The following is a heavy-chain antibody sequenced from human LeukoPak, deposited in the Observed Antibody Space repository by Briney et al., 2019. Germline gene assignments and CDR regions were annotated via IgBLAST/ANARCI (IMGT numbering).Heavy chain of an antibody. V-gene: IGHV4-30-4*01. CDR1: GGSISSGDYY. CDR3: ARTSRTGEPEYFQH. D-gene: IGHD2-8*02. CDR2: IYYSGST. J-gene: IGHJ1*01. Sequence: SPTLSLTCTVSGGSISSGDYYWSWIRQPPGKGLEWIGYIYYSGSTYYNPSLKSRVTISVDTSENQFSLRLSSVTAADTAVYYCARTSRTGEPEYFQHWGQGTLVTVSS.